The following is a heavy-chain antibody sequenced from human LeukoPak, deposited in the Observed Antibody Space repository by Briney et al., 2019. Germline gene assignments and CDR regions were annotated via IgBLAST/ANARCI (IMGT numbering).Heavy chain of an antibody. V-gene: IGHV4-34*01. D-gene: IGHD6-13*01. J-gene: IGHJ5*02. CDR1: GGSFSGYY. CDR3: AGGNRRGSSWYPHWFDP. CDR2: INHSGST. Sequence: SETLSLTCAVYGGSFSGYYWSWIRQPPGKGLECIGEINHSGSTNYNPSLKSRVTISVDTSKNQFSLKLSSVTAADTAVYYCAGGNRRGSSWYPHWFDPWGQGTLVTVSS.